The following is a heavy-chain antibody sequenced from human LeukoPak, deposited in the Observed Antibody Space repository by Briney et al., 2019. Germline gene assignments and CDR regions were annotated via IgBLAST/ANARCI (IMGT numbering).Heavy chain of an antibody. CDR3: AREYEGYCSGGSCFRGTYNWFDP. V-gene: IGHV3-74*01. J-gene: IGHJ5*02. CDR1: GFTFSSYW. CDR2: INSDGSST. D-gene: IGHD2-15*01. Sequence: GGSLRLSCAASGFTFSSYWMHWVRQAPGKGLVWVSRINSDGSSTSYADSVKGRFTISRDNAKNTLYLQMNSLRAEDTAVYYCAREYEGYCSGGSCFRGTYNWFDPWGQGTLVTVSS.